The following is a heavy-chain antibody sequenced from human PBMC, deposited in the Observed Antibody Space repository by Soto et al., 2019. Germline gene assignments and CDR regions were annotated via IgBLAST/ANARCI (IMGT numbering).Heavy chain of an antibody. Sequence: GASVKVSCKASGYTFTSYGVSWVRQAPGQGREGMGWIRAYTGYTNYAQKFQGRVTITTDTSTSTAYMELRSLISDDTAVYYCARASDGYRSGWYVGYFDYWGQGTLVTVSS. D-gene: IGHD6-19*01. CDR3: ARASDGYRSGWYVGYFDY. CDR2: IRAYTGYT. CDR1: GYTFTSYG. V-gene: IGHV1-18*04. J-gene: IGHJ4*02.